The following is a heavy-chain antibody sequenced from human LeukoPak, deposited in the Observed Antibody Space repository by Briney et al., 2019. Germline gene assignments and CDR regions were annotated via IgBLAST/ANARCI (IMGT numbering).Heavy chain of an antibody. Sequence: GGSLRLACAVSGFTFSTFDMNWVRQAPGKGLEWVSSLGDSAVSSYYADSVKGRFTISRDNSKNTLYLQMNSLRAEDTATYYCAKAPDSSGFPSYFDSWGQGTLVAVSS. J-gene: IGHJ4*02. V-gene: IGHV3-23*01. CDR3: AKAPDSSGFPSYFDS. CDR2: LGDSAVSS. D-gene: IGHD3-22*01. CDR1: GFTFSTFD.